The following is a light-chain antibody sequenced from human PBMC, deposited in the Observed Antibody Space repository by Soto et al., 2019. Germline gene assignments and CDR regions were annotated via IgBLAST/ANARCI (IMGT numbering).Light chain of an antibody. J-gene: IGKJ4*01. CDR1: RSISNW. CDR2: DAS. V-gene: IGKV1-5*01. CDR3: QQYGNFSPIT. Sequence: DIQMTQSPSTLSASVGDRVTITCRASRSISNWLAWYQQRPGIAPKLLIFDASILQSGVPSRFSGSGSGTEFTLTISRLQTDDFATYYCQQYGNFSPITFGGGTNVEI.